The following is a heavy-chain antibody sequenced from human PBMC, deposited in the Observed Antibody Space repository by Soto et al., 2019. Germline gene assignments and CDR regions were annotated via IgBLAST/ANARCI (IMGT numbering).Heavy chain of an antibody. CDR2: ISGSGGST. J-gene: IGHJ3*02. V-gene: IGHV3-23*01. CDR1: GFAFSSYA. D-gene: IGHD3-10*01. Sequence: GGSLRLSCAASGFAFSSYAMSWVRQAPGKGLEWVSAISGSGGSTYYADSVKGRFTISRDNSKNTLYLQMNSLREEDTAVYYCAKDRQLCLGELLSQHDAFDIWGQGTMVTVSS. CDR3: AKDRQLCLGELLSQHDAFDI.